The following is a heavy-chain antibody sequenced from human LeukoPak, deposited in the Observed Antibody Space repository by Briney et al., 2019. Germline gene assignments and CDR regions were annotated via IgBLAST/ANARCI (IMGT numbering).Heavy chain of an antibody. CDR3: ARDRYYYDSSGYLDY. D-gene: IGHD3-22*01. CDR2: INPNGGST. J-gene: IGHJ4*02. Sequence: ASVKVSCKASGYTFTSYYMHWVRQAPGQGLEWMGIINPNGGSTSYAQKFQGRVTMTRDMSTSTVYMELSSLRSEDTAVYYCARDRYYYDSSGYLDYWGQGTLVTVSS. CDR1: GYTFTSYY. V-gene: IGHV1-46*01.